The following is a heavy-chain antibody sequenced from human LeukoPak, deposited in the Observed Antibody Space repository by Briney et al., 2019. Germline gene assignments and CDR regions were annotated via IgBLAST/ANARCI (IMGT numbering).Heavy chain of an antibody. D-gene: IGHD4-17*01. J-gene: IGHJ4*02. V-gene: IGHV3-21*01. CDR2: ISSSSSYM. CDR3: AREQDYGDSWGLDY. Sequence: GGSLRLSCAASGFTFSSYSMNWVRQAPGKGLEWVSSISSSSSYMYYADSVKGRFTISRDNAKNSLYLQMNSLRAEDTAVYYCAREQDYGDSWGLDYWGQGTLVTVSS. CDR1: GFTFSSYS.